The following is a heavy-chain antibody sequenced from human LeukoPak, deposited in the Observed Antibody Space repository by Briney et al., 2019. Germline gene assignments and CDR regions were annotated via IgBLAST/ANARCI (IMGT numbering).Heavy chain of an antibody. CDR3: AREGPLSSIKH. D-gene: IGHD5-12*01. J-gene: IGHJ1*01. Sequence: GASVEVSCKASGFTFTDYYLHWVRQAPGQGLEWMGWISPNNGDTDYAQKFQGRVRMTTDTSISTAYMDLSRLTSNDTAMYYCAREGPLSSIKHWGQGTLVTVSS. V-gene: IGHV1-2*02. CDR2: ISPNNGDT. CDR1: GFTFTDYY.